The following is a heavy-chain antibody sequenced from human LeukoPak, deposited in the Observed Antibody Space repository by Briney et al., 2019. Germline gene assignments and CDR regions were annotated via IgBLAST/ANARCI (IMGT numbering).Heavy chain of an antibody. CDR1: GGSISSSNW. D-gene: IGHD3-3*01. V-gene: IGHV4-4*02. CDR2: IYHSGST. J-gene: IGHJ4*02. Sequence: SETLSLTCAVSGGSISSSNWWSWVRQPPGKGLECIGEIYHSGSTNYNPSLKSRVTILVDKSKKQFSLKLSSVTAADTAVYYCARLSLKVLEWSPTKGKETHYFDYWGQGTLVTVSS. CDR3: ARLSLKVLEWSPTKGKETHYFDY.